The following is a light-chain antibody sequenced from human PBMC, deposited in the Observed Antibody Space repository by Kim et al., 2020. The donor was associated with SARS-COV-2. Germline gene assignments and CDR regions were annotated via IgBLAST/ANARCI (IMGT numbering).Light chain of an antibody. CDR2: GAS. Sequence: EIVMTQSPATLSVSPGERVTLSCRASQSVSSNLAWYQQKPGQAPRLLIYGASTRATGIPARFSGSGSGTEFTLTISSLQSEDSAVYYCQQYNNWLWTFGQGTKVEIK. V-gene: IGKV3-15*01. CDR1: QSVSSN. J-gene: IGKJ1*01. CDR3: QQYNNWLWT.